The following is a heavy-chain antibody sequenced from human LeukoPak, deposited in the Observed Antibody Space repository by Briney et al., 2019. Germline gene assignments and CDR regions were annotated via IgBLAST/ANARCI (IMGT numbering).Heavy chain of an antibody. CDR1: GFTFSDYY. Sequence: GGSLRLSYAASGFTFSDYYMSWIRQAPGKGPEWVSYISSSSSYTNYADSVKGRFTISRDNAKNSLYLQMNSLRAEDTAAYYCARGSGWYYYWGQGTLVTVSS. CDR3: ARGSGWYYY. J-gene: IGHJ4*02. V-gene: IGHV3-11*06. D-gene: IGHD6-19*01. CDR2: ISSSSSYT.